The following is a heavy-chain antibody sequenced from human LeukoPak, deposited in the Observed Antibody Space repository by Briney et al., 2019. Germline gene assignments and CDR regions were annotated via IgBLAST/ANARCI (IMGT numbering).Heavy chain of an antibody. D-gene: IGHD6-19*01. CDR1: GGSISSSSYY. CDR2: IYYSGST. J-gene: IGHJ6*02. Sequence: SETLSLTCTVSGGSISSSSYYWGWIRQPPGKGLEWIGSIYYSGSTYYNPSLKSRVTISVDTSKNQFSLKLSSVTAADTAVYYCARTGYSSGWYLGEWEVMRSPYGMDVWGQGTTVTVSS. CDR3: ARTGYSSGWYLGEWEVMRSPYGMDV. V-gene: IGHV4-39*01.